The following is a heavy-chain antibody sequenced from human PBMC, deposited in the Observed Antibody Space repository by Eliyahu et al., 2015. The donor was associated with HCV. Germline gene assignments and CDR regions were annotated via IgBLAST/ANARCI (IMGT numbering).Heavy chain of an antibody. J-gene: IGHJ4*02. CDR3: GSGVLGY. Sequence: QVQLQQWGAGLLKPSETLSXTXGFTGGXFSTYYWSWIRQPPGKGLXWIGEINQSGHTNYSPSLKSRVTISVDTSKNQFSLSLSSVTAADTAVYYCGSGVLGYWGQGTLVTVSS. CDR1: GGXFSTYY. V-gene: IGHV4-34*01. D-gene: IGHD3-10*01. CDR2: INQSGHT.